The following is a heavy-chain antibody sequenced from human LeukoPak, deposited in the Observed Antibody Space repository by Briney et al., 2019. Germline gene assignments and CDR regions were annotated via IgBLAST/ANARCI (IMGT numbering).Heavy chain of an antibody. J-gene: IGHJ4*02. CDR1: GFIFNNAK. Sequence: GGSLRLSCAASGFIFNNAKMHWVRQAPGKGLEWVAVISYDGSHQDYADSVKGRFTISRDNSKNTLYLHMNSLRAEDTAVYYCARGARRGDDYGGFFDYWGQGTLVTVSS. CDR2: ISYDGSHQ. V-gene: IGHV3-30*04. CDR3: ARGARRGDDYGGFFDY. D-gene: IGHD4-23*01.